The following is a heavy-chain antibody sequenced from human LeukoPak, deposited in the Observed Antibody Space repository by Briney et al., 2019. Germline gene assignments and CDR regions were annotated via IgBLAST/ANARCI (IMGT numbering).Heavy chain of an antibody. D-gene: IGHD6-19*01. V-gene: IGHV1-46*01. CDR2: INPSGGST. J-gene: IGHJ4*02. CDR1: GYTFTSYY. Sequence: GASVKVSCRASGYTFTSYYMHWVRQAPGQGLEWMGIINPSGGSTSYAQKFQGRVTMTRDTSTSTVYMELSSLRSEDTAVYYCAREIIAVAGVNYFDYWGQGTLVTVSS. CDR3: AREIIAVAGVNYFDY.